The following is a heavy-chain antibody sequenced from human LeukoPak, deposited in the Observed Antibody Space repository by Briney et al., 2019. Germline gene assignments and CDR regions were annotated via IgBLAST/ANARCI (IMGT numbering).Heavy chain of an antibody. D-gene: IGHD3-22*01. V-gene: IGHV3-73*01. CDR2: IRSKANNYAA. CDR1: GFTFTDSA. Sequence: GGSLRLSCAASGFTFTDSAMHWVRQASGKGLEWVGRIRSKANNYAASYDASVKGRFTISRDDSKNTAFLQMDSLKTEDTAVYYCTRRYYHDSSGNYYGDYWGQGTRVTVSS. CDR3: TRRYYHDSSGNYYGDY. J-gene: IGHJ4*02.